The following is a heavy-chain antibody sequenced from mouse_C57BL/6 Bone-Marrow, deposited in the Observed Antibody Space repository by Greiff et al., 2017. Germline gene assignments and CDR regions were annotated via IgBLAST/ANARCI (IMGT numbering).Heavy chain of an antibody. V-gene: IGHV1-7*01. CDR3: ARGGLYYDYPYYAMDY. CDR2: INPSSGYT. Sequence: VQLQQSGAELAKPGASVKLSCKASGYTFTSYWMHWVKQRPGQGLEWIGYINPSSGYTKYNQKFKDKATFTADKSSSTAYMQLSSLTYEDSAVYYCARGGLYYDYPYYAMDYWGQGTSVTVSS. D-gene: IGHD2-4*01. J-gene: IGHJ4*01. CDR1: GYTFTSYW.